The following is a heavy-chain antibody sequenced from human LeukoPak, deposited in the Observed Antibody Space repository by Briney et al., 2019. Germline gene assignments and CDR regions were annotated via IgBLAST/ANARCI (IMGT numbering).Heavy chain of an antibody. CDR1: GFTFSDYY. D-gene: IGHD3-10*01. V-gene: IGHV3-11*04. CDR2: ISSSGSTV. J-gene: IGHJ6*03. Sequence: PGGSLRLSCVASGFTFSDYYMSWIRQAPGKGLDWISYISSSGSTVYYADSVKGRFTISRDKAKNSLYLQMNSLRAEDTAVYYCARGGTGSGGYRYYYYYYMDVWGKGTTVTVSS. CDR3: ARGGTGSGGYRYYYYYYMDV.